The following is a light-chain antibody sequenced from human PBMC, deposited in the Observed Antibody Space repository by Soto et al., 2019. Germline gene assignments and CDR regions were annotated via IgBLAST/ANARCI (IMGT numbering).Light chain of an antibody. CDR1: QSVSSN. CDR3: QQYNNWPPLT. J-gene: IGKJ4*01. CDR2: GAS. Sequence: EIVMTQSPATLSVSPGERATLSCRASQSVSSNLAWYQQKPGQAPRLLIYGASIMATGIPARFSGSGSGTEFTLTISSLQSEDFAVYYRQQYNNWPPLTFGGGTKVEIK. V-gene: IGKV3-15*01.